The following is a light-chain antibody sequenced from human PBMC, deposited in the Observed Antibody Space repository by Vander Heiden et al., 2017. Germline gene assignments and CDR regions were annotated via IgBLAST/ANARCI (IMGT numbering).Light chain of an antibody. CDR3: SACDSSLTARV. V-gene: IGLV10-54*04. CDR1: IKDVGNQG. CDR2: RNN. Sequence: QAGLTQPPSVSTGLRQTATLPSSRNIKDVGNQGQGCLQQHRSHPPKVLSYRNNTRPSGISERFSASASGNTASLTITGLQPEDEADYYCSACDSSLTARVFGGGTKLTVL. J-gene: IGLJ2*01.